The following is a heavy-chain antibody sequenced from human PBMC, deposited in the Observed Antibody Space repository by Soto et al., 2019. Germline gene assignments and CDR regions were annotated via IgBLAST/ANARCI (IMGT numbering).Heavy chain of an antibody. J-gene: IGHJ4*01. Sequence: EVQLLVSGGRFVQPGGSLKLSCEASGFTFGNYAMTWVRQAPGKGLEWVSTISGSGDRTYYADSVTGRFTISRDNSKNTLYLQMHSLGVEDTAVYFCAKDTVAIRSFYFDSWAHGTLVTVSS. D-gene: IGHD2-21*01. CDR1: GFTFGNYA. CDR2: ISGSGDRT. CDR3: AKDTVAIRSFYFDS. V-gene: IGHV3-23*01.